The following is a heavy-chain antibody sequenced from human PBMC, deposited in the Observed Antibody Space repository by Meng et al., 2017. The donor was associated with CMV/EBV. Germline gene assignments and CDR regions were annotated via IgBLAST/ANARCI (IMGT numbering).Heavy chain of an antibody. D-gene: IGHD1-26*01. Sequence: GESLKISCAASGFTVSSNYMSWVRQAPGKGLEWVSVIYSGGSTYYADSVKGRFTISRDNSKNTLYLQMNSLRAEDTAVYYCARAGGELRVFGAYYFDYWGQGTLVTVSS. CDR1: GFTVSSNY. CDR2: IYSGGST. J-gene: IGHJ4*02. V-gene: IGHV3-66*02. CDR3: ARAGGELRVFGAYYFDY.